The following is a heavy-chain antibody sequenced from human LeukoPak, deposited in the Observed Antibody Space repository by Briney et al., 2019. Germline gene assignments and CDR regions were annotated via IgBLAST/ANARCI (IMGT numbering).Heavy chain of an antibody. CDR1: GGSISSYY. CDR2: IYTSGST. V-gene: IGHV4-4*07. Sequence: PSETLSLTCTVSGGSISSYYWSWIRQPAGKGLEWIGRIYTSGSTNYNPSLKSRVTISVDKSKNQFSLKLSSVTAADTAVYYCARAIMTYFYDSSGYYYYYYYMDVWGKGTTVTVSS. J-gene: IGHJ6*03. D-gene: IGHD3-22*01. CDR3: ARAIMTYFYDSSGYYYYYYYMDV.